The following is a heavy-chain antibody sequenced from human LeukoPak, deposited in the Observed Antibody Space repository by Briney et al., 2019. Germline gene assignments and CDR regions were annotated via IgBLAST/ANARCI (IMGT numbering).Heavy chain of an antibody. CDR1: GLTFSSYA. CDR3: ARDSAGDY. V-gene: IGHV3-30*01. J-gene: IGHJ4*02. D-gene: IGHD6-19*01. CDR2: ISYDGSNK. Sequence: GGSLRPSGAASGLTFSSYAMHWFGQAPGKGLEWVAVISYDGSNKYYADSVKGRFTISRDNSKNTLYLQMNSLRAEDTAVYYCARDSAGDYWGQGTLVTVSS.